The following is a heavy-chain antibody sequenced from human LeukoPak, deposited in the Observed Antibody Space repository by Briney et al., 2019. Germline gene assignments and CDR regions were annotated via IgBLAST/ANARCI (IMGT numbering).Heavy chain of an antibody. Sequence: SQTLSLTCTVSGGSISSGSYYWSWIRQPAGKGLEWIGRIYTSGSTNYNPSLKSRVTISVDTSKNQFSLKLSSVTAADTAVYYCVRGEAADAYDAFDIWGQGTMVTVSS. CDR2: IYTSGST. J-gene: IGHJ3*02. V-gene: IGHV4-61*02. CDR3: VRGEAADAYDAFDI. D-gene: IGHD6-13*01. CDR1: GGSISSGSYY.